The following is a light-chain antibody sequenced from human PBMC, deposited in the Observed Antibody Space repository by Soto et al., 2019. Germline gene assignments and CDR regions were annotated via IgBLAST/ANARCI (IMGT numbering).Light chain of an antibody. V-gene: IGLV2-23*02. CDR3: CSPAGSGSVL. J-gene: IGLJ2*01. CDR2: DVT. CDR1: SSDIGRYNL. Sequence: SALARPASVGGSPVQSSTISCTGTSSDIGRYNLFSWYQQYPGKAPKLVIYDVTKRPSVVSDRFSASKSGNTASLTISGLQAEEEADYYCCSPAGSGSVLFGGGTKVTVL.